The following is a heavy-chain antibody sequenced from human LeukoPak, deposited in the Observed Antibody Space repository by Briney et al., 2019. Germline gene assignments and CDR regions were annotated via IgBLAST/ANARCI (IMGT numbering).Heavy chain of an antibody. J-gene: IGHJ4*02. CDR3: AKKRNDYGDFDY. CDR2: ISGSGGST. V-gene: IGHV3-23*01. CDR1: GFTFSSYA. Sequence: GGSLRLPCAASGFTFSSYAMSWVRQAPGKGLEWVSAISGSGGSTYYADSVKGRFTISRDNSKNTLYLQMNSLRAEDTAVYYCAKKRNDYGDFDYWGQGTLVTVSS. D-gene: IGHD4-17*01.